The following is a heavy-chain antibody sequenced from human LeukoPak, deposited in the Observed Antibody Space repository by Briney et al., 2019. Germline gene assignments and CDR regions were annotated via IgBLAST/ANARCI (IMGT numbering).Heavy chain of an antibody. J-gene: IGHJ4*02. V-gene: IGHV4-30-2*01. Sequence: PSETLSLTCTVSGGSISSGGYSWSWIRQPPGKGLEWIGYTYHSGSTYYNPSLKSRVTISVDRSKNQFSLKLSSVTAADTAVYYCARGGCSSTSCYPRYFDYWGQGTLVTVSS. CDR1: GGSISSGGYS. CDR3: ARGGCSSTSCYPRYFDY. D-gene: IGHD2-2*01. CDR2: TYHSGST.